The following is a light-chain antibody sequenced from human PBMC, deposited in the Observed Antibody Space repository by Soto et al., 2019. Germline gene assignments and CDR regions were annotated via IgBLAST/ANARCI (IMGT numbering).Light chain of an antibody. CDR2: DVS. CDR1: SSDVGGYNY. CDR3: SSYTSSSTLLYV. V-gene: IGLV2-14*01. Sequence: QSVLTKPASVSGSPGPSITISCTGTSSDVGGYNYVSWYQQHPGKAPKLMIYDVSNRPSGVSNRFSGSKSGNTASLTISGLQAEDEADYYCSSYTSSSTLLYVFGTGTKVTVL. J-gene: IGLJ1*01.